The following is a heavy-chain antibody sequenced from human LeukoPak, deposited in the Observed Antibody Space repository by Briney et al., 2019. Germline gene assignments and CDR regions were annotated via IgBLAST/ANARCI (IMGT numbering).Heavy chain of an antibody. Sequence: SVKVSCKASGGTFSSYAISWVRQAPGQGLEWMGRIIPIFSIANYAQKFQGRVTITADKSTSTAYMELSSLRSEDTAVYYCARDRWGYSYGVFDYWGQGTLVTVSS. V-gene: IGHV1-69*04. CDR1: GGTFSSYA. CDR3: ARDRWGYSYGVFDY. J-gene: IGHJ4*02. CDR2: IIPIFSIA. D-gene: IGHD5-18*01.